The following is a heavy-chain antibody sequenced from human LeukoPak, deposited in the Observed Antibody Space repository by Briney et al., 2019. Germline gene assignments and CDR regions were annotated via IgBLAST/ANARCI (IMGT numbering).Heavy chain of an antibody. J-gene: IGHJ1*01. D-gene: IGHD5-24*01. CDR2: IPDDGSET. CDR1: GFNFSINW. CDR3: ARGWATIPD. V-gene: IGHV3-7*01. Sequence: GGSLRLSCSASGFNFSINWMTWVRQAPGKGLEWVASIPDDGSETNYVDSVKGRFIISRDNAKNSLSLQMSSLREEDTALYYCARGWATIPDWGQGTLVTVSS.